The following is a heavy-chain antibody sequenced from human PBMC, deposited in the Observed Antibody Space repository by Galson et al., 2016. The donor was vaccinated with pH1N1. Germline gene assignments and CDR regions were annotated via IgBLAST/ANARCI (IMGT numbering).Heavy chain of an antibody. CDR3: ARRYYFDY. Sequence: SVKVSCKASGYSVTRYYMHWVRQAPGQGLEWMGIIDPSARTTTYSQKFQGRISLTRDTSTNSVHMELSTLRPDDSAIYFCARRYYFDYWGQGTLVTVSS. V-gene: IGHV1-46*01. CDR2: IDPSARTT. CDR1: GYSVTRYY. J-gene: IGHJ4*02.